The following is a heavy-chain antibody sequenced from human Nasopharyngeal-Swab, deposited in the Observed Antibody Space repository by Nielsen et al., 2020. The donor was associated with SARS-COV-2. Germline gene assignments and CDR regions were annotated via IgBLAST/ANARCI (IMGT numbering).Heavy chain of an antibody. V-gene: IGHV3-9*01. Sequence: GGSLRLSCAASGFTFDDFAMHWVRQAPGKGLEWVSGISWIGGTIGSADSVKGRFTISRDNAKNSLFLQMNSLRTEDTALYYCARDAARSWYNWFDPWGQGTLVTVSS. CDR2: ISWIGGTI. CDR3: ARDAARSWYNWFDP. D-gene: IGHD6-13*01. J-gene: IGHJ5*02. CDR1: GFTFDDFA.